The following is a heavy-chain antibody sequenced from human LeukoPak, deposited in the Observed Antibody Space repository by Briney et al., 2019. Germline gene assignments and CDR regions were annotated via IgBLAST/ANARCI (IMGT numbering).Heavy chain of an antibody. J-gene: IGHJ4*02. CDR2: ISAYNGKT. D-gene: IGHD3-22*01. CDR1: GYTFTSYG. V-gene: IGHV1-18*01. Sequence: ASVKVFCKASGYTFTSYGITWVRQAPGQGLEWMGWISAYNGKTKYAQKLQGRVTMTTDTSTSTAYMELRSLRSDDTAVYYCARDPLYYHSDTSGYSTFFDYWGQGTLVTVSS. CDR3: ARDPLYYHSDTSGYSTFFDY.